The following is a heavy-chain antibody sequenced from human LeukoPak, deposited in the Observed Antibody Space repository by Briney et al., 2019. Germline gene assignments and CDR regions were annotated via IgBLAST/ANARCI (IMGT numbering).Heavy chain of an antibody. Sequence: SVKVSCKASGGTFSSYAISWVRQAPGQGLEWMGGITPIFGTANYAQKFQGRVTITADESASTAYMELSSLRSEDTAVYYCAGTYYYDSSGYYYWGQGTLVTVSS. CDR2: ITPIFGTA. D-gene: IGHD3-22*01. V-gene: IGHV1-69*01. CDR1: GGTFSSYA. CDR3: AGTYYYDSSGYYY. J-gene: IGHJ4*02.